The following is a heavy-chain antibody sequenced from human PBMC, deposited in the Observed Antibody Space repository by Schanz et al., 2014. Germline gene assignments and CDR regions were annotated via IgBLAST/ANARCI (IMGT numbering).Heavy chain of an antibody. CDR2: IKHDGSVK. V-gene: IGHV3-7*01. J-gene: IGHJ4*02. CDR3: VRDSFFAFDY. CDR1: GFTFSDYW. Sequence: EVQLVESGGGLVQPGGSLRLSCTASGFTFSDYWMSWVRQAPGKGPEWVANIKHDGSVKDYVDSVKGRFTISRDNAKNSVFLQMNSLRAEDTAVYYCVRDSFFAFDYWGQGTLVTVSS. D-gene: IGHD3-3*01.